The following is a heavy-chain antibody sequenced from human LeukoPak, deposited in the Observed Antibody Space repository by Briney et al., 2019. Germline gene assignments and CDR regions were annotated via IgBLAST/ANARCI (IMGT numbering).Heavy chain of an antibody. CDR1: GGSISSYY. D-gene: IGHD3-22*01. CDR3: ARGSSDSSGYYLHH. V-gene: IGHV4-59*12. J-gene: IGHJ1*01. CDR2: IYYTGST. Sequence: PSETLSLTCTVSGGSISSYYWSWIRQPPGKGLEWIGYIYYTGSTNYNPSLKSRVTISVDTSKNQFSLKLSSVTAADTAVYYCARGSSDSSGYYLHHWGQGTLVTVSS.